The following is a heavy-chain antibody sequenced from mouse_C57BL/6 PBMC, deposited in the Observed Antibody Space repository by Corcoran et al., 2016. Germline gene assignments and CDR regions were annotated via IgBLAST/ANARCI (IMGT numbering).Heavy chain of an antibody. CDR3: AKGAY. CDR1: GYTFTDYY. V-gene: IGHV1-26*01. Sequence: EVQLQQSGPELVKPGASVKISCKASGYTFTDYYMNWVKQSHGKSLEWIGDINPNNGGTSYNQKFKGKATLTVDKSSNTAYMELRSLTSEDSAVYYCAKGAYGGQGTLVTVSA. CDR2: INPNNGGT. J-gene: IGHJ3*01.